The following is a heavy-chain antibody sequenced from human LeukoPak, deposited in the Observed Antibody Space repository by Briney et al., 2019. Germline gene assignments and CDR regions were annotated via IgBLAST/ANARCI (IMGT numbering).Heavy chain of an antibody. Sequence: GGSLRLSCAASGFTFSDYYMSWIRQAPGKGLEWVSYISSSGSTIYYADSVKGRFTISRNNAKNSLYLQMNSLRAEDTAVYYCARERLGKLSSRPFDYWGQGTLVTVSS. CDR1: GFTFSDYY. J-gene: IGHJ4*02. CDR3: ARERLGKLSSRPFDY. CDR2: ISSSGSTI. D-gene: IGHD3-16*02. V-gene: IGHV3-11*01.